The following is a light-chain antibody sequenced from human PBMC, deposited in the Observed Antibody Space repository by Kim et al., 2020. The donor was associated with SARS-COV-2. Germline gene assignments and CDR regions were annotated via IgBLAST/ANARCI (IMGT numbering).Light chain of an antibody. V-gene: IGLV3-19*01. CDR2: GNN. Sequence: SSELTQDPAVSVALGQTVRITCQGDSLRTYYATWYQQRPGQAPVLVIYGNNNRPSGIPDRFSGSSSGNTASLTIAGAQAEDEADYYCKSRDSRGKVSFGGGTKVTVL. J-gene: IGLJ2*01. CDR1: SLRTYY. CDR3: KSRDSRGKVS.